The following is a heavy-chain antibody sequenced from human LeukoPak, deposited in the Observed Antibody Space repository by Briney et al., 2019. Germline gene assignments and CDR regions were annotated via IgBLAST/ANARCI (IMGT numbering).Heavy chain of an antibody. CDR2: IRYDGSNK. D-gene: IGHD6-13*01. Sequence: GGSLRLSCAASGFTFSSYGMHWVRQAPGKGLEWVAFIRYDGSNKNYADSVKGRFTISRDNSKNTLYLQMNSLRAEDTAVYYCAKVEENSSWYTGGAFDIWGQGTMVIVSS. J-gene: IGHJ3*02. CDR1: GFTFSSYG. CDR3: AKVEENSSWYTGGAFDI. V-gene: IGHV3-30*02.